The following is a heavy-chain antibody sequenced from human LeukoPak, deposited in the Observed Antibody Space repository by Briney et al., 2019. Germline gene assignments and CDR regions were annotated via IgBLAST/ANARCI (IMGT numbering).Heavy chain of an antibody. J-gene: IGHJ4*02. Sequence: PSETLSLTCSVTGYSVSSDYYCGWIRQPPGKGLEWIGSIYHSGSTYFNPSLRGRVTISVDTSKNQFSLKLRSVTAADTAVYYCARGKSRGSHIDYWGKGNLVTVSS. D-gene: IGHD1-26*01. CDR2: IYHSGST. V-gene: IGHV4-38-2*02. CDR3: ARGKSRGSHIDY. CDR1: GYSVSSDYY.